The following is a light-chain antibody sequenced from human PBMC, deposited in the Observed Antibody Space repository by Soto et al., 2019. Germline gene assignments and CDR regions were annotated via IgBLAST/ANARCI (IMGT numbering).Light chain of an antibody. Sequence: QSVLTQPASVSGSPGQSITISCTGGSSDVGSYNRVSWYRQHPGKAPQLMIYEVSNRPSGVSNRFSGSKSGNTASLTISGLQAEDEAYYFCSSLTRSDTWVIGGGTKLTVL. V-gene: IGLV2-14*02. CDR1: SSDVGSYNR. CDR3: SSLTRSDTWV. J-gene: IGLJ3*02. CDR2: EVS.